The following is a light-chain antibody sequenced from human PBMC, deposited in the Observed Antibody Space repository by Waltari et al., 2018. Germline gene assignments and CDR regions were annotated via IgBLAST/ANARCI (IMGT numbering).Light chain of an antibody. CDR3: AVWDDSLNGVI. CDR1: ISNIGTNG. J-gene: IGLJ2*01. V-gene: IGLV1-36*01. Sequence: QPMLTQPPSVSEAPRQTVTISCSGSISNIGTNGVSWYQQFPGKAPKLLIYYDSVLPSGVSDRVSAAKSGTSDSLAISGLQSDDEADYYCAVWDDSLNGVIFGGGTRLTVL. CDR2: YDS.